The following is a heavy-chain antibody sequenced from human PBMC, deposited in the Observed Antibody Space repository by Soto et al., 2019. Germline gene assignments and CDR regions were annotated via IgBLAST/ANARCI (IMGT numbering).Heavy chain of an antibody. D-gene: IGHD5-12*01. V-gene: IGHV4-31*03. CDR1: GGSISRGGYY. CDR3: ASKASGFADYVDV. Sequence: QVQLQESGPGLVKPSQTLSLTCTVSGGSISRGGYYWSWIRQHPGKGLEWIGYIYYSGDTYYNPSLKGRVTISVDTPDNQFSLRLRSVTAAYRAVYYCASKASGFADYVDVWGKGTTVTVSS. CDR2: IYYSGDT. J-gene: IGHJ6*03.